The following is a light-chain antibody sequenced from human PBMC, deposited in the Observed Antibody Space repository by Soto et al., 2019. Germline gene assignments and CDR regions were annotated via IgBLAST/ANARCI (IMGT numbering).Light chain of an antibody. Sequence: QSVLTQPPSASGTPGQRVTISCSGSSSNIGSNSVTWYQQLPGTAPKLLIDSNSQRPSGVPDRFSGSKSGTSASLAISGLQSEDEADYYCASWDDSLNGRVVFGGGTKVTVL. CDR3: ASWDDSLNGRVV. J-gene: IGLJ2*01. CDR2: SNS. V-gene: IGLV1-44*01. CDR1: SSNIGSNS.